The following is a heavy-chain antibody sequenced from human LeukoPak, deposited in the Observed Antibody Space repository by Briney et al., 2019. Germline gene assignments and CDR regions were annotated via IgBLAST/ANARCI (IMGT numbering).Heavy chain of an antibody. CDR2: ISGSGGST. J-gene: IGHJ4*02. Sequence: PGGSLRLSCAASGFTFSSYAMSWVRQAPGKGLEWVSAISGSGGSTYYADSVKGRFTISRDNSKNTLYLQMNSLRAGDTAVYYCAKTPGDCTGGTCYSFDYWGQGSLVTVSS. CDR1: GFTFSSYA. D-gene: IGHD2-15*01. V-gene: IGHV3-23*01. CDR3: AKTPGDCTGGTCYSFDY.